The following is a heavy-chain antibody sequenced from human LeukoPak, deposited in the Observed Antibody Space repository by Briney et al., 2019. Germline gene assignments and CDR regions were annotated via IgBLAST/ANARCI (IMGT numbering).Heavy chain of an antibody. CDR3: ARDGTGHDSSGYYRYFDY. D-gene: IGHD3-22*01. J-gene: IGHJ4*02. V-gene: IGHV3-33*01. CDR2: IWYDGSNK. Sequence: QPGGSLRLSCAASGFTFSSYGMHWVRQAPGKGLEWVAVIWYDGSNKYYADSVKGRFTISRDNSKNTLYLQMNSLRAEDTAVYYCARDGTGHDSSGYYRYFDYWGQGTLVTVSS. CDR1: GFTFSSYG.